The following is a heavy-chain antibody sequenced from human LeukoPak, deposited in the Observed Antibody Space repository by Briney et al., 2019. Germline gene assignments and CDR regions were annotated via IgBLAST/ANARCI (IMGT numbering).Heavy chain of an antibody. CDR1: GGSINSYF. V-gene: IGHV4-4*07. CDR2: IYTGGST. CDR3: AKGPTTIFGVVFPGATHMDV. J-gene: IGHJ6*03. Sequence: SETLSLTCTVSGGSINSYFWTWIRQPAGKGLEWIGRIYTGGSTNYNPSLKSRVTMSVDTSKNQFSLKLSSVTAADTAVYYCAKGPTTIFGVVFPGATHMDVWGKGTTVTVSS. D-gene: IGHD3-3*01.